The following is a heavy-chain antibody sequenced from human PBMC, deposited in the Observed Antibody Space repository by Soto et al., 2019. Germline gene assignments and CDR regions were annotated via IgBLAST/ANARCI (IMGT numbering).Heavy chain of an antibody. D-gene: IGHD2-2*01. CDR3: ARGGVVVPAAMIATIPRYNWFDP. CDR2: INHSGST. Sequence: SETLSLTCTVSGGSISSGGYYWSWIRQHPGKGLEWIGYINHSGSTNYNPSLKSQVTISVDTSKNQFSLKLSSVTAADTAVYYCARGGVVVPAAMIATIPRYNWFDPWGQGTLVTVSS. CDR1: GGSISSGGYY. J-gene: IGHJ5*02. V-gene: IGHV4-31*01.